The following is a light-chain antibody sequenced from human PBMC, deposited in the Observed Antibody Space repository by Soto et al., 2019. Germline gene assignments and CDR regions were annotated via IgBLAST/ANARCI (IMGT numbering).Light chain of an antibody. CDR2: AAS. CDR1: QGTSSN. CDR3: QQVGS. Sequence: DIQLTQSPSFLSASVGDRVTITCRASQGTSSNLAWYQQKPGKAPKLLIYAASTLQSGVPSMFSGSGSGTEFTLTISSLQPEDCATYYCQQVGSFGQGTKVEIK. V-gene: IGKV1-9*01. J-gene: IGKJ1*01.